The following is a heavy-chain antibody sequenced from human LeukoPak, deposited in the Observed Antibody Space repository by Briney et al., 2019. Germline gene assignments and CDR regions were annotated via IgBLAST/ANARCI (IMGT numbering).Heavy chain of an antibody. CDR2: IYSGGST. J-gene: IGHJ3*02. CDR3: ARVCGGDCYYDAFDI. V-gene: IGHV3-53*01. Sequence: PGGSLRLSCAASGFTVSSNYMSWVRQAPGKGLEWVSVIYSGGSTYYADSVKGRFTISRDNAKNSLYLQMNSLRDEDTAVYYCARVCGGDCYYDAFDIWGQGTMVTVSS. D-gene: IGHD2-21*02. CDR1: GFTVSSNY.